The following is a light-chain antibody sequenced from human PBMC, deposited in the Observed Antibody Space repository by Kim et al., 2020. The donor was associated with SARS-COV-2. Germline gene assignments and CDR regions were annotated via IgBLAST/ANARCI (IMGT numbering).Light chain of an antibody. J-gene: IGKJ4*01. CDR1: ARVGIN. Sequence: PGEGDTPSCRASARVGINLAWYQQKRGQAPRLIIYDAAIRATGTPNRVRGTRSGTDFTLTIGSLEPEDFAVYYCQQHNKWHPAPSFGGGTKVDIK. CDR2: DAA. CDR3: QQHNKWHPAPS. V-gene: IGKV3-11*01.